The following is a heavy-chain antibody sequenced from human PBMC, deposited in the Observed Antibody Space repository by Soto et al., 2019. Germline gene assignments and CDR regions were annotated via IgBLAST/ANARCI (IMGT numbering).Heavy chain of an antibody. V-gene: IGHV3-66*04. D-gene: IGHD3-10*01. CDR3: ARPSRYGLTSGYYYGMDV. CDR1: GFTVSSNY. CDR2: IYSGGST. Sequence: PGGSLRLSCAASGFTVSSNYMSWVRQAPGKGLEWVSVIYSGGSTYYADSVKGRFTISRDNSKNTLYLQMNSLRAEDTAVYYCARPSRYGLTSGYYYGMDVWGQGTTVTVSS. J-gene: IGHJ6*02.